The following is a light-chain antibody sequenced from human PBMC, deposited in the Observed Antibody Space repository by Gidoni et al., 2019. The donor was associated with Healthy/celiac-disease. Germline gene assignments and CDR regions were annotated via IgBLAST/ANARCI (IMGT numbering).Light chain of an antibody. J-gene: IGKJ1*01. Sequence: EIVLTQSPGTLSLSPGERATLSCRASQSVSSSYLAWYQQKPGQAPRLLIYSTSSRATGIPDRFSGSGSGTDFTLTISRLEPEDFAVYYCQQYGSSPGTFXQXTKVEIK. CDR2: STS. CDR3: QQYGSSPGT. V-gene: IGKV3-20*01. CDR1: QSVSSSY.